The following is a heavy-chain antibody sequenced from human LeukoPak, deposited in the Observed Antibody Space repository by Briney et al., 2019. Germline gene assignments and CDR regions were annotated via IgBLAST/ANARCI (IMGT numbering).Heavy chain of an antibody. D-gene: IGHD2-15*01. Sequence: PGGSLRLSCAASGFPFDSNYMNWVRQAPGKGLGWVSVLYEDGRIYYADSVKGRFTISRDTSKNILSLQLNGLRAEDTAVYYCARGGGYYPIDYWGQGTLVTVSS. V-gene: IGHV3-53*01. J-gene: IGHJ4*02. CDR3: ARGGGYYPIDY. CDR1: GFPFDSNY. CDR2: LYEDGRI.